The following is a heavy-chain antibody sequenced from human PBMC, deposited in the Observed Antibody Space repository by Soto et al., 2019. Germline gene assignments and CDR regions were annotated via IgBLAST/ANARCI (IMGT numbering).Heavy chain of an antibody. J-gene: IGHJ4*02. Sequence: PSETLSLTCTVSGGSISRYYWSWIRQPPGKGLEWIGYIYYSGSTYYNPSLKSRVTISVDTSKNQFSLKLSSVTAADTAVYYCARVKPQTGDIVLVPAAFDYWGQGTLVTVSS. CDR3: ARVKPQTGDIVLVPAAFDY. CDR2: IYYSGST. D-gene: IGHD2-2*01. V-gene: IGHV4-30-4*01. CDR1: GGSISRYY.